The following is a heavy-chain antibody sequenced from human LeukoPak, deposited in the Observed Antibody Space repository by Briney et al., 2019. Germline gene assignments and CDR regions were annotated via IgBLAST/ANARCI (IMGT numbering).Heavy chain of an antibody. CDR2: ISYDGSNK. J-gene: IGHJ4*02. CDR3: ARDQNIVVVTGAFDY. V-gene: IGHV3-30-3*01. CDR1: GFTFSSYA. D-gene: IGHD2-21*02. Sequence: GGSLRLSCAASGFTFSSYAMHWVRQAPGKGLEGVAVISYDGSNKYYADSVKGRFTISRDNSKNTLYLQMNSLRAEDTAVYYCARDQNIVVVTGAFDYWGQGTLVTVSS.